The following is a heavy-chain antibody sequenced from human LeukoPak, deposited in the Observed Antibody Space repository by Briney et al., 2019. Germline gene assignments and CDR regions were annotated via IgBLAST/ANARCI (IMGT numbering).Heavy chain of an antibody. J-gene: IGHJ4*02. V-gene: IGHV4-31*03. CDR3: ARIQLWRTYIDY. CDR1: GGSISGGGYY. Sequence: SVTLSLTCTVSGGSISGGGYYWNWIRQHPGKGLERIGYIYYTGSTYYNPSLKSRVTISVDASKNQVSRRLSSVDTADTSVHSCARIQLWRTYIDYSGQGTLVTVSS. CDR2: IYYTGST. D-gene: IGHD5-18*01.